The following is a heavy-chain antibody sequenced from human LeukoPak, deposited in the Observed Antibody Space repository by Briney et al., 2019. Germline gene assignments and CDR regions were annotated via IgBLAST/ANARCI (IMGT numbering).Heavy chain of an antibody. J-gene: IGHJ4*02. V-gene: IGHV1-2*02. D-gene: IGHD2-2*01. CDR2: INPNRGDT. CDR1: GGTFSNYA. CDR3: ARLARGGIYCSSTKCYVDY. Sequence: ASVKVSCKASGGTFSNYAISWVRQAPGQGLEWMGWINPNRGDTNYAQKFQGRVTMTRDTSISTAYMELSRLRSDDTAVYYCARLARGGIYCSSTKCYVDYWGQGTLVTVSS.